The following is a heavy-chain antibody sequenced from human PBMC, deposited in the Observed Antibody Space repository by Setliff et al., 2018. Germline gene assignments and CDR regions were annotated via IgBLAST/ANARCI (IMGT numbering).Heavy chain of an antibody. CDR3: SSYLVS. J-gene: IGHJ4*02. CDR1: GFTFSSYS. V-gene: IGHV3-48*04. D-gene: IGHD2-21*01. CDR2: ISSSSSTI. Sequence: GGSLRLSCAASGFTFSSYSMNWVRQAPGKGLEWVSYISSSSSTIYYADSVKGRFTISRDNAKNSLDLQMDSLRGEDTAVYYCSSYLVSWGQGALVTVSS.